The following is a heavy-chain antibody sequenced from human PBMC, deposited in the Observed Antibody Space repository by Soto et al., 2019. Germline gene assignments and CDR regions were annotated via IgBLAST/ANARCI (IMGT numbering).Heavy chain of an antibody. CDR2: IYYSGST. J-gene: IGHJ4*02. CDR1: GGSISSGDYY. V-gene: IGHV4-30-4*01. Sequence: LSLTCTVSGGSISSGDYYWSWIRQPPGKGLEWIGYIYYSGSTYYNPSLKSRVTISVDTSKNQFSLKLSSVTAADTAVYYCARFTIFAPFDYWGQGTLVTVSS. CDR3: ARFTIFAPFDY. D-gene: IGHD3-3*01.